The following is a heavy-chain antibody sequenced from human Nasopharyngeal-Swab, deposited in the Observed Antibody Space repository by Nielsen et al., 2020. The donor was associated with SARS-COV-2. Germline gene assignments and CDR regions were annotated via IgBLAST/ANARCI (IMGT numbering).Heavy chain of an antibody. CDR3: ARDSRNVFGVVILRYYGMDV. CDR1: GYTFTSYY. J-gene: IGHJ6*02. D-gene: IGHD3-3*01. Sequence: VSVKVSCKASGYTFTSYYMHWVRQAPGQGLEWMGIINPSGGSTSYAQKFQGRVTMTRDTSTSTVYMELSSLRSEDTAVYYCARDSRNVFGVVILRYYGMDVWGQGTTVTVSS. V-gene: IGHV1-46*01. CDR2: INPSGGST.